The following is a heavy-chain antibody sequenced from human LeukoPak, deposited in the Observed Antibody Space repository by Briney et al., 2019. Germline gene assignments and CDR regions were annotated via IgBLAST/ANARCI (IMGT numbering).Heavy chain of an antibody. CDR1: GYTFTGYY. CDR2: INPNSGGT. CDR3: AREGGTAMVANY. Sequence: ASVKVSCKASGYTFTGYYMHWVRQAPGQGLGWMGRINPNSGGTNYAQKFQGRVTMTRDTSTSTAYMELSRLRSDDTAVYYCAREGGTAMVANYWGQGTLVTVSS. V-gene: IGHV1-2*06. J-gene: IGHJ4*02. D-gene: IGHD5-18*01.